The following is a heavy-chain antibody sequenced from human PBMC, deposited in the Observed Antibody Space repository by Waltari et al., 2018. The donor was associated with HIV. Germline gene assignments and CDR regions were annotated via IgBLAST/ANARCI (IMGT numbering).Heavy chain of an antibody. Sequence: QVQLHESGPGMVKPSETLSLTCAVSGYSISSAYYWGWIRQPPGKGLEWIGSASRSGSTYYSPSLKSRVTISLDTSKNQFSLKLNSVAAADTAVYYCGSGSRRGHSHGIDYWGQGTMVTVSS. CDR1: GYSISSAYY. V-gene: IGHV4-38-2*01. J-gene: IGHJ4*02. CDR2: ASRSGST. CDR3: GSGSRRGHSHGIDY. D-gene: IGHD5-18*01.